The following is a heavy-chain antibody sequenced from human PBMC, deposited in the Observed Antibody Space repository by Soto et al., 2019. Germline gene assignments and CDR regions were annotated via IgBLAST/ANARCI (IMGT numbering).Heavy chain of an antibody. CDR1: GVYIRGYH. CDR3: ARGIGDVHFDY. J-gene: IGHJ4*02. V-gene: IGHV4-59*13. Sequence: TLAVTCTDSGVYIRGYHWSWIRQSPGKGLECIGYIYPGGSTNYNPSLKSRVTTSVDTSKSQFSLKLSSVIAADTAVYYCARGIGDVHFDYWGQGTVVTVSS. CDR2: IYPGGST. D-gene: IGHD3-16*01.